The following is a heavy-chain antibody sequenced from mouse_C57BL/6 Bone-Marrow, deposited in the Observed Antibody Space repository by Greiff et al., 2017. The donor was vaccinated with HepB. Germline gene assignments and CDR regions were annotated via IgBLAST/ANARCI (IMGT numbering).Heavy chain of an antibody. J-gene: IGHJ1*03. D-gene: IGHD1-1*01. CDR2: IDPNSGGT. CDR3: ARRDTTVSYWYFDV. V-gene: IGHV1-72*01. CDR1: GYTFTSYW. Sequence: QVHVKQPGAELVKPGASVKLSCKASGYTFTSYWMHWVKQRPGRGLEWIGRIDPNSGGTKYNEKFKSKATLTVDKPSSTAYMQLSSLTSEDSAVYYCARRDTTVSYWYFDVWGTGTTVTVSS.